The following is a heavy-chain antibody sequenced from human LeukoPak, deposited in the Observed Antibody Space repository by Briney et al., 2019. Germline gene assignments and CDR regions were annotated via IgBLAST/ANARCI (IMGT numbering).Heavy chain of an antibody. D-gene: IGHD5-24*01. CDR2: IYYSGST. J-gene: IGHJ4*02. CDR1: GGSISSGGYY. CDR3: AGSRDIPGLQYYFDY. V-gene: IGHV4-31*03. Sequence: SETLSLTCTVSGGSISSGGYYWSWIRQHPGKGLEWIGYIYYSGSTYYNPSLKSRVTISVDTSKNQFSLKLSSVTAADTAVYYCAGSRDIPGLQYYFDYWGQGTLVTVSS.